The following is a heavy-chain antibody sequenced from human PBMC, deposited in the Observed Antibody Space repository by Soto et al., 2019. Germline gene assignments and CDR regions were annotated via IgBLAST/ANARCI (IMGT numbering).Heavy chain of an antibody. CDR1: GYTFITYD. J-gene: IGHJ4*02. Sequence: ASVKVSCKASGYTFITYDIHWVRQATGQGLEWMGWMNPSNGNAGYAQKFQGRVTMTRNISISTAYMELSSLRSEDTAVYFCARRKERSRPRYFDSWGQGTLVTVSS. CDR2: MNPSNGNA. CDR3: ARRKERSRPRYFDS. V-gene: IGHV1-8*01. D-gene: IGHD6-25*01.